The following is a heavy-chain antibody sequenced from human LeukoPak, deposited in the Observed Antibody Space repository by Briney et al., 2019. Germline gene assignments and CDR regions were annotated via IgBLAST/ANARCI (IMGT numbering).Heavy chain of an antibody. V-gene: IGHV3-30*02. Sequence: GGSLRLSCAASGFTFSTYGMHWVRQAPGKGLGWVAFIRYDGSHKYYADSVKGRFTISRDNSKNTVNLQMDSLRSEDTAVYYCARDREYSSGWYWNYWGQGTLVTVSS. CDR3: ARDREYSSGWYWNY. J-gene: IGHJ4*02. CDR2: IRYDGSHK. CDR1: GFTFSTYG. D-gene: IGHD6-19*01.